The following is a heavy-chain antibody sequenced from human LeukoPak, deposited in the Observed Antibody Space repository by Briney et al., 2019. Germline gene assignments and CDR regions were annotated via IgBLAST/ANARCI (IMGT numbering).Heavy chain of an antibody. J-gene: IGHJ6*03. CDR2: LSGSGGTT. CDR1: GFTFSRHA. D-gene: IGHD2-21*02. Sequence: GGSLRLSCAASGFTFSRHAMSWVRQAPGKGLAWVSSLSGSGGTTYHAVSVKGRFSISRDNSKNTLYLQLNSLRAEDTAVYYCANGGSTSRVTLSRVVFGYYYYLDVWGKGTPGTVSS. CDR3: ANGGSTSRVTLSRVVFGYYYYLDV. V-gene: IGHV3-23*01.